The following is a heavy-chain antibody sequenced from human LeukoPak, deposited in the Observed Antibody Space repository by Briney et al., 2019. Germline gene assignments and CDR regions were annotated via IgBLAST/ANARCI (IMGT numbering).Heavy chain of an antibody. CDR1: GGSISSGSYY. CDR2: IYYSGST. Sequence: SETLSLTCTVSGGSISSGSYYWGWIRQPPGKGLEWIGSIYYSGSTYYNPSLKSRVTISVDPSKNQFSLKLSSVTAADTAVYYCARHSGYSYGYAYYYCYMDVWGKGTTVTVSS. J-gene: IGHJ6*03. V-gene: IGHV4-39*01. D-gene: IGHD5-18*01. CDR3: ARHSGYSYGYAYYYCYMDV.